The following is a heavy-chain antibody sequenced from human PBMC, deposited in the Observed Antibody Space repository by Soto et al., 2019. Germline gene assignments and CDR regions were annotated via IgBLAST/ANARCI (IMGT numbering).Heavy chain of an antibody. D-gene: IGHD2-2*01. V-gene: IGHV1-18*04. CDR1: GYTFTSYG. J-gene: IGHJ6*02. CDR2: ISAYNGNT. Sequence: ASVKVSFKASGYTFTSYGISWVRQAPGQGLEWMGWISAYNGNTNYAQKLQGRVTMTTDTSTSTAYMELRSLRSDDTAVYYCARVLSLLSYYYYGMDVWGQGTTVTVSS. CDR3: ARVLSLLSYYYYGMDV.